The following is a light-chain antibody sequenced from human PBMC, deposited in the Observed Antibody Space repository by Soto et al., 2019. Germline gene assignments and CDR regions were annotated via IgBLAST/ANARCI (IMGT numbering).Light chain of an antibody. V-gene: IGLV2-8*02. CDR1: SSDVGGYNY. J-gene: IGLJ1*01. CDR3: SSYVGTNSYV. Sequence: QSVLSPPPSGTRSPVQSVSISCTGTSSDVGGYNYVSWYQHHPGKAPKLIIYEVYKRPSGVPDRFSGSKSGNTAALTVSGLQAEDEADYYCSSYVGTNSYVFGTGTKVTVL. CDR2: EVY.